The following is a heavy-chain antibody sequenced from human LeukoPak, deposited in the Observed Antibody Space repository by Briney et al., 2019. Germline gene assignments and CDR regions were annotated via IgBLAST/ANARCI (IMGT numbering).Heavy chain of an antibody. V-gene: IGHV4-34*01. D-gene: IGHD3-22*01. CDR1: GGSFSGYY. CDR2: INHSGST. J-gene: IGHJ4*02. Sequence: PSEPLSLTCAVYGGSFSGYYWSWIRQPPGKGLEWIGEINHSGSTNYNPSLKSRVTISVDTSKNQFSLKLSSVTAADTAVYYCARAELYDSSGYFDYWGQGTLVTVSS. CDR3: ARAELYDSSGYFDY.